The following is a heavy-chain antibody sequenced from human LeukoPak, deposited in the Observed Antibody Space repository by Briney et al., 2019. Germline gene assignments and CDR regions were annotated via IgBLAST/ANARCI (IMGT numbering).Heavy chain of an antibody. Sequence: PSETLSLTCAVYGGSFSGYYWSWVRQAPGKGLEWVSAISGSGGSTYYADSVKGRFTISRDNSKNTLYLQMNSLRAEDTAVYYCAKLDYYDSSGYADYWGQGTLVTVSS. CDR3: AKLDYYDSSGYADY. V-gene: IGHV3-23*01. CDR2: ISGSGGST. D-gene: IGHD3-22*01. J-gene: IGHJ4*02. CDR1: GGSFSGYY.